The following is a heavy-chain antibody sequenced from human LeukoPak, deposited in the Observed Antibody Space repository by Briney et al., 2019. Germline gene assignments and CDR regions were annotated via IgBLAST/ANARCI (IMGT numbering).Heavy chain of an antibody. J-gene: IGHJ4*02. CDR3: AKLKGWYGEGYFDY. V-gene: IGHV3-53*01. D-gene: IGHD3-10*01. Sequence: GGSLRPSCAASGFAVSGNYMSWVRQAPGKGLEWVSVIYSDGRTYYADSVKGRFTISRDISKNTLFLQMTSLRAEDTAVYYCAKLKGWYGEGYFDYWGQGTLVTVSS. CDR2: IYSDGRT. CDR1: GFAVSGNY.